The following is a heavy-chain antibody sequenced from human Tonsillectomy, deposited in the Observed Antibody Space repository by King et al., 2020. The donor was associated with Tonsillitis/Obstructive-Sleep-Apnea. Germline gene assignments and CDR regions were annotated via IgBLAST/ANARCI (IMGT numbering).Heavy chain of an antibody. CDR2: IKSDSGGT. Sequence: VQLVRSGAEVKKPGASVKVSCKASGYTFTDYSMHWVRQAPGQGPEWMGRIKSDSGGTSYAQKFQGRVTMTRDTSISTAYMELSSLRSDDTAVYYCARDAGRGYSGYDYMDVWGTGTPVTVSS. J-gene: IGHJ6*03. D-gene: IGHD5-12*01. CDR3: ARDAGRGYSGYDYMDV. CDR1: GYTFTDYS. V-gene: IGHV1-2*06.